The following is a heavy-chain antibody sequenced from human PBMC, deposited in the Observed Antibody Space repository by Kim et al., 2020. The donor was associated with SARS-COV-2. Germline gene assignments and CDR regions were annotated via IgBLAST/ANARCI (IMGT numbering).Heavy chain of an antibody. Sequence: ASVKVSCKASGYNLITYDISWVRQAPGQGLEWLGRISPYNGHTNYAQKFHGRVTLTTDTSTSTVYMELRSLSPDDTAVFYCARDPTYSFDIWGKGTMGTV. CDR1: GYNLITYD. D-gene: IGHD3-10*01. V-gene: IGHV1-18*01. CDR3: ARDPTYSFDI. J-gene: IGHJ3*02. CDR2: ISPYNGHT.